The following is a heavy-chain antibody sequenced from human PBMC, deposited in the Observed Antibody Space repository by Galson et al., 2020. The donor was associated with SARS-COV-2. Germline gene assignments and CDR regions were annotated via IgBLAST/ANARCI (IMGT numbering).Heavy chain of an antibody. D-gene: IGHD3-10*01. CDR1: GGSFSGYY. Sequence: SETLSLTCAVYGGSFSGYYWSWIRQPPGKGLEWIGEINHSGSTNYNPSLKSRVTISVDTSKNQFSLKLSSVTAADTAVYYCARYPYYYGSGVDYWGQGTLVTVSS. CDR3: ARYPYYYGSGVDY. J-gene: IGHJ4*02. CDR2: INHSGST. V-gene: IGHV4-34*01.